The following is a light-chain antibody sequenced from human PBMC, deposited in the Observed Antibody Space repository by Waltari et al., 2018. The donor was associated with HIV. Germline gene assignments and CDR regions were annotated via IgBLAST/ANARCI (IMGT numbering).Light chain of an antibody. V-gene: IGKV3-20*01. CDR1: QSVNANF. Sequence: ELVLPQSPGTLSLSPGEIATLSCRATQSVNANFFAWYQQRPGQAPRLLIYGASTRAPGVPDRFSGSGSGTDFILAISRLEPEDFAVYYCHQYGNSPSTFGQGTTLDIK. CDR3: HQYGNSPST. CDR2: GAS. J-gene: IGKJ2*01.